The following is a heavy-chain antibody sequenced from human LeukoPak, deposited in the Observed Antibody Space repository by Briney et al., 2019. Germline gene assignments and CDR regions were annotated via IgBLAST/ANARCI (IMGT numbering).Heavy chain of an antibody. Sequence: SETLSLACTVSGGSISSYYWSWIRQPPGKGLEWIGYIYYSGSTNYDPSLKSRVTISVDTSKNQFSLKLSSVTAADTAVYYCARDLVVPAATKPQYYYYGMDVWGQRTTVTVSS. J-gene: IGHJ6*02. CDR2: IYYSGST. CDR1: GGSISSYY. CDR3: ARDLVVPAATKPQYYYYGMDV. V-gene: IGHV4-59*01. D-gene: IGHD2-2*01.